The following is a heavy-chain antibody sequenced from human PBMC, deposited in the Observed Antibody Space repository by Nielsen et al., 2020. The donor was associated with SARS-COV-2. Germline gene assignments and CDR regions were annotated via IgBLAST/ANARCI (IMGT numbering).Heavy chain of an antibody. CDR3: ASSSSWYGWFDP. V-gene: IGHV4-30-4*01. J-gene: IGHJ5*02. CDR2: SYYSGST. Sequence: SETLSLTCRVSGDSISRDDYYWNWIRQPPGKGLEWIGYSYYSGSTYYNPSLKSRVTISIDTSKNQLSLRVKSVTAADTAVYYCASSSSWYGWFDPWGQGTLVTVSS. D-gene: IGHD6-13*01. CDR1: GDSISRDDYY.